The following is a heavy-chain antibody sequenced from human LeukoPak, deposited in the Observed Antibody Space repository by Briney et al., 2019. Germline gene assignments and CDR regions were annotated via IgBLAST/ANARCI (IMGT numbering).Heavy chain of an antibody. CDR2: ITSSSTYM. J-gene: IGHJ4*02. D-gene: IGHD3-10*01. CDR1: GFTFSSYS. Sequence: GGSLRLSCAASGFTFSSYSMNWVRQAPGKGLEWVSSITSSSTYMNYADSVKGRFTISRDNAKNSLYLQMNSLRAEDTAVYYCARDPNRYYYGSGSYSAFDCWGQGTLVTVSS. CDR3: ARDPNRYYYGSGSYSAFDC. V-gene: IGHV3-21*01.